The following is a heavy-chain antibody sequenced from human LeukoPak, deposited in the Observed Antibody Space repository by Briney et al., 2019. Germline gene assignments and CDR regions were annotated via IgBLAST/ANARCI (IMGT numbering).Heavy chain of an antibody. D-gene: IGHD1-26*01. CDR1: GFTFSSYW. Sequence: TGGSLRLSCAASGFTFSSYWMSWVRQAPGKGPEWVANIKQDGSEKYYADSVKGRFTISRDNAKNSLYLQMNTLRAEDTAVYYCARGYRIVDLFCALFWGQGTMVTVSS. CDR2: IKQDGSEK. J-gene: IGHJ3*01. CDR3: ARGYRIVDLFCALF. V-gene: IGHV3-7*01.